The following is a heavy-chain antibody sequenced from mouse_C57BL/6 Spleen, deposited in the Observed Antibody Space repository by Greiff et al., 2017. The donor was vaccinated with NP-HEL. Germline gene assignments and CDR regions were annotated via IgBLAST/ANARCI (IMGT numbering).Heavy chain of an antibody. CDR2: IDPANGNT. CDR1: GFNIKNPY. Sequence: EVQLQQSVAELVRPGASVKLSCTASGFNIKNPYMHWVKQRPEQGLEWIGRIDPANGNTKYAPKFQGKATITADTSSNTPYLHLSSLTSEDTAIYYGVSATGDAMDYWGQGTSVTVSS. V-gene: IGHV14-3*01. D-gene: IGHD1-1*01. J-gene: IGHJ4*01. CDR3: VSATGDAMDY.